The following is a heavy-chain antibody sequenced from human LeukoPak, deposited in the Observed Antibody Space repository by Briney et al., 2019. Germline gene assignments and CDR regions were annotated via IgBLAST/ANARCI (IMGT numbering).Heavy chain of an antibody. J-gene: IGHJ4*02. Sequence: ASVKVSCKASGYAFTRYDINWVRQATGQGLEWMGWMSPKSGDAGYADKFEGRVTMTRNISINTAYMEVSSLRSEDTAVYYCAKSDCGSEGCKLLNYWGQGTLVTVSS. D-gene: IGHD2-21*01. V-gene: IGHV1-8*01. CDR2: MSPKSGDA. CDR1: GYAFTRYD. CDR3: AKSDCGSEGCKLLNY.